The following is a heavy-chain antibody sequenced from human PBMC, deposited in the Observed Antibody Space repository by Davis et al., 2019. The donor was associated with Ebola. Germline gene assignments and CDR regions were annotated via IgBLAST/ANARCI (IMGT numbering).Heavy chain of an antibody. CDR3: ARDGHLLEWSIYVDY. CDR1: GFTFSSYA. CDR2: ISYDGSNK. Sequence: PGGSLRLSCAASGFTFSSYAMHWVRQAPGKGLEWVAVISYDGSNKYYADSVKGRFTISRDNSKNTLYLQMNSLRAEDTAVYYCARDGHLLEWSIYVDYWGQGTLVTVSS. V-gene: IGHV3-30-3*01. J-gene: IGHJ4*02. D-gene: IGHD3-3*01.